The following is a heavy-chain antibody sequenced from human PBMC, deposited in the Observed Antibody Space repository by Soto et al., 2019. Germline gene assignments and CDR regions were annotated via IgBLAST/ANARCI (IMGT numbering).Heavy chain of an antibody. J-gene: IGHJ4*02. CDR3: AKALGELSPESFDY. Sequence: QVQLVESGGGVVQPGTSLRLSCAASGFTFSSYAMHWVRQAPGKGLEWVAIMSYDGNNQDYADSVKGRFTISRDNLKNTVHLQMKSLGVEDTAVYYCAKALGELSPESFDYWGQGVLVSVSS. CDR2: MSYDGNNQ. D-gene: IGHD3-16*02. CDR1: GFTFSSYA. V-gene: IGHV3-30*18.